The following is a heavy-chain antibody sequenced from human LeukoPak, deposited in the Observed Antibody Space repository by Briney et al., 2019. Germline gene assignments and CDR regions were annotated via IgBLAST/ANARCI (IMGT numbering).Heavy chain of an antibody. CDR2: MQYDGSDK. D-gene: IGHD1-26*01. V-gene: IGHV3-30*02. J-gene: IGHJ4*02. Sequence: QPGGSLRLSCAVSGFNGMHWVRQAPGKGLEWVAFMQYDGSDKSYADSVKGRFTISRDNSKNTLYLQVNSLRPEDTAVYSCATDGGKWELLFDYWGQGTLVTVSS. CDR1: GFNG. CDR3: ATDGGKWELLFDY.